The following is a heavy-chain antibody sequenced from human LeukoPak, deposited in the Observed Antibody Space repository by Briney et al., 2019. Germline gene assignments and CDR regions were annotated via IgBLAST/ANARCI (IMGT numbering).Heavy chain of an antibody. D-gene: IGHD5-18*01. V-gene: IGHV1-2*04. J-gene: IGHJ6*02. Sequence: ASVKVSCKASGYTFTGYYMHWVRQAPGQGLEWMGWINPNSGGTNYAQKFQGWVTMTRDTSISTAYMELSRLRSEDTAVYYCAIRYSYGRDGMDVWGQGTTVTVSS. CDR2: INPNSGGT. CDR3: AIRYSYGRDGMDV. CDR1: GYTFTGYY.